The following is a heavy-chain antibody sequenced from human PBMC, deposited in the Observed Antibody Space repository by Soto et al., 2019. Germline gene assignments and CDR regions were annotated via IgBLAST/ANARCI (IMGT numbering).Heavy chain of an antibody. CDR2: INPSGGST. V-gene: IGHV1-46*01. CDR3: ARVGHYGDYFAYFDY. Sequence: ASVKVSCKASGYTFTSYYMHWVRQAPGQGLEWMGIINPSGGSTSYAQKFQGRVTMTRDTSTSTVYMELSSLRSEDTAVYYCARVGHYGDYFAYFDYWGQGTLVTVSS. CDR1: GYTFTSYY. J-gene: IGHJ4*02. D-gene: IGHD4-17*01.